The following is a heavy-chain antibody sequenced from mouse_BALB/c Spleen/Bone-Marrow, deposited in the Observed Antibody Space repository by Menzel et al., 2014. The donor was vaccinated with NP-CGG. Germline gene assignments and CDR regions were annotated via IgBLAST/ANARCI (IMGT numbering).Heavy chain of an antibody. CDR3: ARLDGYYVAMDY. CDR1: GYTFTDYN. D-gene: IGHD2-3*01. J-gene: IGHJ4*01. V-gene: IGHV1S29*02. Sequence: EVQLQQSGPEVVKPGASMKMSCKASGYTFTDYNMHWVKQSHGKSLEWIGYIYPYNGGTGYNQKFKSKATLTVDNSSSTAYMELRSLTSEDSAVYYCARLDGYYVAMDYWGQGTSVTVSS. CDR2: IYPYNGGT.